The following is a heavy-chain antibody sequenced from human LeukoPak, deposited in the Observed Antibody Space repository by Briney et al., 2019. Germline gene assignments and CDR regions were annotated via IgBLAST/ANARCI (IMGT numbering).Heavy chain of an antibody. CDR1: GGSFSGYY. D-gene: IGHD3-3*01. V-gene: IGHV4-34*01. J-gene: IGHJ5*02. CDR2: INHSGST. CDR3: ARAGYYDFWSGYYTGDWFDP. Sequence: SETLSLTCAVYGGSFSGYYWSWIRQPPGKGLEWIGEINHSGSTNYNPSLKSRVTIPVDTSKNQFSLKLSSVTAADTAVYYCARAGYYDFWSGYYTGDWFDPWGQRTLVAVSS.